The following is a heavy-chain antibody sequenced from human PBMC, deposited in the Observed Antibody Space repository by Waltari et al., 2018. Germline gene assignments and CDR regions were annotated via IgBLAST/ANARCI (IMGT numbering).Heavy chain of an antibody. V-gene: IGHV4-34*01. J-gene: IGHJ2*01. Sequence: QVQLQQWGAGLLKPSETLSLTCAVYGGSFSGYYWSWIRQPPGKGLEWIGEINHSGSTNYNPSLKSRFTISVDTSKNQFSLKLSSVTAADTAVYYCARAGSGSYYPTDWYFDLWGRGTLVTVSS. CDR3: ARAGSGSYYPTDWYFDL. CDR2: INHSGST. D-gene: IGHD3-10*01. CDR1: GGSFSGYY.